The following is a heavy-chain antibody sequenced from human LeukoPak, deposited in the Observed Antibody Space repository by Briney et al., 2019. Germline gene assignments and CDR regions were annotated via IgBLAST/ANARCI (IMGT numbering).Heavy chain of an antibody. CDR3: ARHWLEAAKTYSYWFDP. D-gene: IGHD6-13*01. J-gene: IGHJ5*02. CDR2: IYRGGTI. CDR1: GGSISDYY. V-gene: IGHV4-4*09. Sequence: SETLSLTCSVSGGSISDYYWSWIRQPPGKGLEWIGYIYRGGTINYNPSVKSRVTMSLDTSKNQISLMLDSVTAADTAIYYCARHWLEAAKTYSYWFDPWGQGTLVTVSS.